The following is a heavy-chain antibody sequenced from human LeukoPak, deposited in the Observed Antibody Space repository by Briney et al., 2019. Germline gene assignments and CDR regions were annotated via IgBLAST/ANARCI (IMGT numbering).Heavy chain of an antibody. V-gene: IGHV4-4*07. CDR1: GGSISSYY. CDR2: IYTSGST. D-gene: IGHD3-22*01. Sequence: SETLSLTCTVSGGSISSYYWSWIRQPAGKGLEWIGRIYTSGSTNYNPSLKSRVTMSVDTSKNQFSLKLSSVTAADTAVYYCARAWGYYDSSGYQVIYFDYWGQGTLVTVSS. J-gene: IGHJ4*02. CDR3: ARAWGYYDSSGYQVIYFDY.